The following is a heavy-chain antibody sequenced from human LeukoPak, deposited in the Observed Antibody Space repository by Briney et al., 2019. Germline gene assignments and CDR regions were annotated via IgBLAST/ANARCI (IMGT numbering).Heavy chain of an antibody. CDR2: IYYSGST. J-gene: IGHJ3*02. V-gene: IGHV4-59*01. CDR3: ARDRRSSGADAFDI. D-gene: IGHD3-22*01. CDR1: GGSISSYY. Sequence: PSETLSLTCTVSGGSISSYYWSWIRQPPGKGLEWIGEIYYSGSTNYNPSLKSRVTISVDTSKKQFSLKPSSVTAADTAVYYCARDRRSSGADAFDIWGQGTLVTVSS.